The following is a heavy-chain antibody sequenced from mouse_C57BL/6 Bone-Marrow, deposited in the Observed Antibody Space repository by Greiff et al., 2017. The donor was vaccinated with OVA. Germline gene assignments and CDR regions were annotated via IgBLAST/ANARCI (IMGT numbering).Heavy chain of an antibody. CDR1: GYTFTSYW. CDR3: ATRQLRLPRYFDV. Sequence: QVQLQQPGAELVRPGSSVKLSCKASGYTFTSYWMHWVKQRPIQGLEWIGNIDPSDSETHYNQKFKDKATLTVDKSSSTAYMQLSSLTSEDSAVYYCATRQLRLPRYFDVWGTGTTVTVSS. CDR2: IDPSDSET. D-gene: IGHD3-2*02. V-gene: IGHV1-52*01. J-gene: IGHJ1*03.